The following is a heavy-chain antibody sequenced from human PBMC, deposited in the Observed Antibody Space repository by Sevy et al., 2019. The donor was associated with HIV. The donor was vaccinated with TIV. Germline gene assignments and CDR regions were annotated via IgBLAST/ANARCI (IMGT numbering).Heavy chain of an antibody. CDR2: ISYDGSNK. Sequence: GGSLRLSCAASGFTFSSYAMRWVRQAPGKGLEWVAVISYDGSNKYYADSVKGRFTISRDNSKNTLYLQMNSLRAEDTAVYYCARDTKGRQQLEYYFDYWGQGTLVTVSS. CDR1: GFTFSSYA. CDR3: ARDTKGRQQLEYYFDY. V-gene: IGHV3-30-3*01. J-gene: IGHJ4*02. D-gene: IGHD6-13*01.